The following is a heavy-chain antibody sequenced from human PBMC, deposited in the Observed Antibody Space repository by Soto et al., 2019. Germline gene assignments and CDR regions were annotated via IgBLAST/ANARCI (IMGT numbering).Heavy chain of an antibody. J-gene: IGHJ6*02. CDR3: ASSPNSSGYSPSWYYYGRDV. D-gene: IGHD3-22*01. V-gene: IGHV4-39*07. CDR2: IYHSGST. Sequence: SETLSLTCTVPGGSISSSSYYWGWIRQPPGKGLEWIGSIYHSGSTNYNPSLKSRVTISVDKSKNQFSLKLSSVTAADTAVYSCASSPNSSGYSPSWYYYGRDVWGQGTRVTVS. CDR1: GGSISSSSYY.